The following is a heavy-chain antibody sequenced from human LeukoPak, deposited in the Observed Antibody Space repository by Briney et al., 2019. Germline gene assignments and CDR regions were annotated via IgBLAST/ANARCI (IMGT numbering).Heavy chain of an antibody. D-gene: IGHD1-26*01. CDR2: IFYRGST. CDR3: AREGGSYYHWFDP. V-gene: IGHV4-59*01. J-gene: IGHJ5*02. CDR1: GGSISNYY. Sequence: KLSETLSLTCTLSGGSISNYYWSWIRQPPGKGLEWIGNIFYRGSTNYNPSLKSRVTISLDTSKNQFSLKLTSVSAADTAVYYCAREGGSYYHWFDPWGQGTLVTVSS.